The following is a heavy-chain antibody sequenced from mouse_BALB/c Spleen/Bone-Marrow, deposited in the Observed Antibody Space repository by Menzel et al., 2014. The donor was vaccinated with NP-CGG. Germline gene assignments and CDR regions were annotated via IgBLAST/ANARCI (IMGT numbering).Heavy chain of an antibody. CDR2: IDPANGNT. J-gene: IGHJ3*01. CDR1: GFNIKDTY. Sequence: EVQLQRSGAELVKPGASVKLSCTASGFNIKDTYMHWVKQRPEQGLEWIGRIDPANGNTRYDPKFQGKATITADTSSNTAYLQLSSLTSEDTAVYYCASYYYGSAWFAYWGQGTLVTVSA. D-gene: IGHD1-1*01. V-gene: IGHV14-3*02. CDR3: ASYYYGSAWFAY.